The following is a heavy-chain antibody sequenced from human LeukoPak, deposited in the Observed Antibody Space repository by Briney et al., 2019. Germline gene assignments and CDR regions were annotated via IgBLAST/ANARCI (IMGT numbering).Heavy chain of an antibody. D-gene: IGHD6-13*01. J-gene: IGHJ5*02. CDR2: IYTSGST. CDR3: ARHVSSSSDWFDP. V-gene: IGHV4-61*02. CDR1: GGSISSGSYY. Sequence: SETLSLTCTVSGGSISSGSYYWSWIRQPAGKGLEWIGRIYTSGSTNYNPSLKSRVTISVDTSKNQFSLKLSSVTAADTAVYYCARHVSSSSDWFDPWGQGTLVTVSS.